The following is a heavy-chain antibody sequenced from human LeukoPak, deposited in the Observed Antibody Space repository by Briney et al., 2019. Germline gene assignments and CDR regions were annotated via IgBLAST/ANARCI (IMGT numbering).Heavy chain of an antibody. CDR2: SSSGSSYI. CDR1: GFTVGSTS. V-gene: IGHV3-21*01. CDR3: AREFFDREGGTTVLDY. Sequence: PGWSYTRYCAASGFTVGSTSMNWVRQAPGKGLEWASSSSSGSSYIFYADSVKGRFTISRDNAKNSLYLQMNSLRAEDTAVYYCAREFFDREGGTTVLDYWGQGTLVTVSS. J-gene: IGHJ4*02. D-gene: IGHD1-26*01.